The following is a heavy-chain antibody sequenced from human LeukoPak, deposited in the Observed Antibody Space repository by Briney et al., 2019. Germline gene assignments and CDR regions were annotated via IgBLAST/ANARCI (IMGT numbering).Heavy chain of an antibody. V-gene: IGHV3-7*01. CDR1: GFPFSSYW. CDR3: ARDPYGFGESFDS. D-gene: IGHD3-10*01. Sequence: PGGSLRLSCAGSGFPFSSYWMTWVRQAPGKGLEWVANINQDGSEKSYVDSVRGRFTISRDNAKNSLYLQMNSLGADDTAVYYCARDPYGFGESFDSWGQGTLVTVSS. CDR2: INQDGSEK. J-gene: IGHJ4*02.